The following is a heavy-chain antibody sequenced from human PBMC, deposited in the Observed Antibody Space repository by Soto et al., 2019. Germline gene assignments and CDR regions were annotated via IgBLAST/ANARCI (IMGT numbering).Heavy chain of an antibody. CDR2: SNPNSGGT. CDR1: GDTFTGYY. V-gene: IGHV1-2*04. Sequence: ASVEVSCKASGDTFTGYYMHWVRQAPGQGLEWMGWSNPNSGGTNYAQKCQGWVTMTRDTSISTAYMELSRLRSDDTAVYYCARASPGYSRSSYVFHYYYGMDVWG. CDR3: ARASPGYSRSSYVFHYYYGMDV. D-gene: IGHD6-13*01. J-gene: IGHJ6*02.